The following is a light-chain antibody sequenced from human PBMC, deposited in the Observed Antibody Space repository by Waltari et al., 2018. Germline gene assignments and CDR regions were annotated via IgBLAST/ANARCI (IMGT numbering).Light chain of an antibody. J-gene: IGLJ3*02. CDR1: AFPKKY. Sequence: SYELTQPPSVSVSPGQTARITCSGDAFPKKYAYWYQQKSGQAPVLVIYEDSKRPSGIPERFSGSSSGTMATLTISGAQVEDEADYYCYSTDSSGNAWVFGGGTKLTVL. CDR2: EDS. CDR3: YSTDSSGNAWV. V-gene: IGLV3-10*01.